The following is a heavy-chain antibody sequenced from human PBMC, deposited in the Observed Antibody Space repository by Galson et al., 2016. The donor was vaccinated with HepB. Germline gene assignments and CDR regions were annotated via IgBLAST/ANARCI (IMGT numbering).Heavy chain of an antibody. CDR2: IYPGDSDT. CDR3: ARPGPVTTSSQPSDY. D-gene: IGHD4-17*01. CDR1: GYNFATFW. V-gene: IGHV5-51*01. Sequence: QSGAEVKKPGESLMISCKGSGYNFATFWIGWVRQMPGKGLEWMGLIYPGDSDTRYSPSFQGQVTISADKSLNTAYLQWTSLKASDTATYYCARPGPVTTSSQPSDYWGQGTPVIVSP. J-gene: IGHJ4*02.